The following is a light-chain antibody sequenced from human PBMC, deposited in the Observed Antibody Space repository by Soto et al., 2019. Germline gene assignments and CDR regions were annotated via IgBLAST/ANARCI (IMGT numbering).Light chain of an antibody. CDR2: GAS. CDR1: QSVSSSY. V-gene: IGKV3-20*01. J-gene: IGKJ5*01. CDR3: QQYGSSSIT. Sequence: EIVLSQSRGTLSLSPGERATLSCRASQSVSSSYLAWYQQKPGQAPRLLIYGASSRATGIPDRFSGSGSGTDFTLTISRLEPEDFAVYYCQQYGSSSITFGQGTRPAIK.